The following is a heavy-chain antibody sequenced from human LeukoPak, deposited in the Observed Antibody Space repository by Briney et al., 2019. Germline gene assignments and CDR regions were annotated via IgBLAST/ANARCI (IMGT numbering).Heavy chain of an antibody. Sequence: GGSLRLSCAASGFTFSSYAMHWVRQAPGKGLEYVSAISSNGGSTYYANSVKGRFTISRDNAKNSLYLQMNSLRAEDTAVYYCARDLSHIVVVTAIFDYWGQGTLVTVSS. CDR2: ISSNGGST. D-gene: IGHD2-21*02. CDR1: GFTFSSYA. V-gene: IGHV3-64*01. J-gene: IGHJ4*02. CDR3: ARDLSHIVVVTAIFDY.